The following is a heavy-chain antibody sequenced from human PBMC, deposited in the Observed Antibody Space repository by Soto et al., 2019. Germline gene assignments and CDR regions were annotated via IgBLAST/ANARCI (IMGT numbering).Heavy chain of an antibody. J-gene: IGHJ6*02. CDR2: INHSGST. V-gene: IGHV4-34*01. CDR1: GGSFSGYY. D-gene: IGHD6-13*01. CDR3: ARGRGAAAYYYYYDGMDI. Sequence: SETLSLTCAVYGGSFSGYYWSWIRQPPGKGLEWSGEINHSGSTNYNPSLKSRVTISVDTSKNQFSLKLSSVTAADTAVYYCARGRGAAAYYYYYDGMDIWGQGTTVT.